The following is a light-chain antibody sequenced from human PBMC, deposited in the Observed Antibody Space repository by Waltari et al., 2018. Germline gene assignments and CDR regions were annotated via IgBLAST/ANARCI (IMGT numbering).Light chain of an antibody. V-gene: IGLV2-11*01. CDR3: CSYADTSTYV. CDR2: DVY. J-gene: IGLJ1*01. CDR1: SSDVGHHNH. Sequence: QSALTQPRSVSGSPGPSVTISCTGTSSDVGHHNHVPWYQQPPGKAPKVIIYDVYKRPSGVPDRFSGSKSGNTASLTISGLQAEDGADYYCCSYADTSTYVFGTGTQVLVL.